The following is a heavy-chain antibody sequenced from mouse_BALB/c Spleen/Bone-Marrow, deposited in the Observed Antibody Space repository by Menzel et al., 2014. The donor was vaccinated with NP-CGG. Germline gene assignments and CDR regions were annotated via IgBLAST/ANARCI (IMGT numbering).Heavy chain of an antibody. Sequence: QVQLQQSGSVLVSPGASVKLSCKASGYTFTSTWMHWAKQRPGQGLEWIGEIHPNSGNTNYNEKFKGKATLTVDTSSSTAYVGLSSLTSEDSAVYYCARSGFDYWGQGTTLTVSS. CDR3: ARSGFDY. CDR2: IHPNSGNT. D-gene: IGHD4-1*01. CDR1: GYTFTSTW. J-gene: IGHJ2*01. V-gene: IGHV1S130*01.